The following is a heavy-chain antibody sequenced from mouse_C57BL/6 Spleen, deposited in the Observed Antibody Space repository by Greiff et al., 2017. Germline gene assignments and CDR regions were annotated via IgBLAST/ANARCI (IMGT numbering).Heavy chain of an antibody. D-gene: IGHD1-1*01. CDR2: IYPGDGDT. J-gene: IGHJ2*01. V-gene: IGHV1-82*01. CDR1: GYAFSSSW. Sequence: VKLQESGPELVKPGASVKISCKASGYAFSSSWMNWVKQRPGKGLEWIGRIYPGDGDTNYNGKFKGKATLTADKSSSTAYMQLSSLTSEDSAVYFCARHYYYGSSYYFDYWGQGTTLTVSS. CDR3: ARHYYYGSSYYFDY.